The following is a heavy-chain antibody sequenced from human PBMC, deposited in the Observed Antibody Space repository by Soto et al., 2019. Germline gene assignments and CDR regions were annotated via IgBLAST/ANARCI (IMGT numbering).Heavy chain of an antibody. CDR2: IIPIFGTA. CDR3: ARDRGLYPLDWFAS. Sequence: QVQLVQSGAEVKKPGSSVKVSCKASGGTFSSYAISWVRQAPGQGLEWMGGIIPIFGTANYAQKFQGSVTITADESTSTAYMELSSLRSEDTAVYYCARDRGLYPLDWFASWGHGTLVIFAS. J-gene: IGHJ5*01. CDR1: GGTFSSYA. D-gene: IGHD2-2*02. V-gene: IGHV1-69*01.